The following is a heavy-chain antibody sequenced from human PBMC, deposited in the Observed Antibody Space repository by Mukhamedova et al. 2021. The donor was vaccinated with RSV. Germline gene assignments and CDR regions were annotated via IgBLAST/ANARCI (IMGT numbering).Heavy chain of an antibody. CDR3: ATSPAGLGAFDY. J-gene: IGHJ4*02. D-gene: IGHD2-2*01. V-gene: IGHV5-51*01. Sequence: YSPSFQGQVTISADKSISTAYLQWSSLKASDTAMYYCATSPAGLGAFDYWGQGTLVTVSS.